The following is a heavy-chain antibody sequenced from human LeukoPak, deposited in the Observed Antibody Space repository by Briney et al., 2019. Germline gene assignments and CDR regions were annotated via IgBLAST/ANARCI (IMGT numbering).Heavy chain of an antibody. CDR3: AREGLRSRDLVVTAIDY. D-gene: IGHD2-21*02. CDR1: GFTFSSYS. CDR2: ISSSSSTI. Sequence: GGSLRLSCAASGFTFSSYSMNWVRQAPGKGLEWVSYISSSSSTIYYADSVKGRFTISRDNAKNSLYLQMNSLRAEDTAVYYCAREGLRSRDLVVTAIDYWGQGTLVTVSS. J-gene: IGHJ4*02. V-gene: IGHV3-48*01.